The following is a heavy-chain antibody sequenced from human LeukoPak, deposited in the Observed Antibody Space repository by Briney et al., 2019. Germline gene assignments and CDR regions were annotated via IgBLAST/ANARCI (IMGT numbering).Heavy chain of an antibody. CDR2: IYYSGST. V-gene: IGHV4-59*08. CDR1: GGSISSYY. Sequence: PSETLSLTCTVSGGSISSYYWSWIRQPPGKGLEWIGYIYYSGSTNYNPSLKSRVTISVDTSNNQFSLKLSSVTAADTAVYYCARGTQQLDIQHWGQGTLVTVSS. CDR3: ARGTQQLDIQH. D-gene: IGHD6-13*01. J-gene: IGHJ1*01.